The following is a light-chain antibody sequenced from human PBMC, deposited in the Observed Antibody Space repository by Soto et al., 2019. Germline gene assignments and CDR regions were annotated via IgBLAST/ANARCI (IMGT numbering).Light chain of an antibody. CDR3: QQYNNWPRT. CDR1: QSVSSK. Sequence: EIVMTKSPANVCVSQWARATSSCRASQSVSSKLAWYQQKPGQAPRLLIYGASTRATGIPARFSGSGSGTEFTLTISSLQSEDFAVYYCQQYNNWPRTFGQGTKVDIK. V-gene: IGKV3-15*01. CDR2: GAS. J-gene: IGKJ1*01.